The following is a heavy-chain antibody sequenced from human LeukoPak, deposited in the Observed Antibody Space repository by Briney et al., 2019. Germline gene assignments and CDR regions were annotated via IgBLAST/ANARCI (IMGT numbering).Heavy chain of an antibody. Sequence: ASVKVSCKASGGTFSSYAISWVRQAPGQGLEWMGGIIPIFGTANYAQKFQGRVTITTDESTSTAYMELSSLRSEDTAVYYCARGSRRKGLRLVVTASLGAFDIWGQGTMVTVSS. D-gene: IGHD2-21*02. CDR3: ARGSRRKGLRLVVTASLGAFDI. J-gene: IGHJ3*02. V-gene: IGHV1-69*05. CDR1: GGTFSSYA. CDR2: IIPIFGTA.